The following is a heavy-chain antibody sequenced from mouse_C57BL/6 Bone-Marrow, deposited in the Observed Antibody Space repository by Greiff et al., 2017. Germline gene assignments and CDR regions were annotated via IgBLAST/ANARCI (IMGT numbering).Heavy chain of an antibody. V-gene: IGHV14-4*01. CDR2: IDPENGDT. D-gene: IGHD1-1*01. Sequence: DVQLQESGAELVRPGASVKLSCTASGFNIKDDYMHWVKQRPEQGLEWIGWIDPENGDTEYASKFQGKATITADTSSNTAYLQLSSLTSEDTAVYYGTTYYVAMDYWGQGTSVTVSS. CDR3: TTYYVAMDY. CDR1: GFNIKDDY. J-gene: IGHJ4*01.